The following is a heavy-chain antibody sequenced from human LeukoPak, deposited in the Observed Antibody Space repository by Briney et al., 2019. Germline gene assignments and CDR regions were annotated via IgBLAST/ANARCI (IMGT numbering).Heavy chain of an antibody. V-gene: IGHV1-69*04. CDR3: ARVRRLRFGESYYFDY. Sequence: ASVKVSCKASGGTFSSYAISWVRPAPGQGLEWMGRIIPILGIANYAQKFQGRVTITADKSTSTAYMELSSLRSEDTAVYYCARVRRLRFGESYYFDYWGQGTLVTVSS. D-gene: IGHD3-10*01. CDR2: IIPILGIA. J-gene: IGHJ4*02. CDR1: GGTFSSYA.